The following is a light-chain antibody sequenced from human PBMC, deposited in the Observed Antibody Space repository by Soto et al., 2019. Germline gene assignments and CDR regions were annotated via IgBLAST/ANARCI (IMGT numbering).Light chain of an antibody. J-gene: IGKJ4*01. CDR2: DAS. CDR3: HHYYTLPLT. V-gene: IGKV1-33*01. CDR1: QDIGNY. Sequence: DIQMTQSPSSLSTSVGNRVTITCQASQDIGNYLNWYQQKPGKAPKLLIYDASNLGTGIPSRFSGGGSGTDFTFAISSLQPEDIATYYCHHYYTLPLTFGGGTKVEIK.